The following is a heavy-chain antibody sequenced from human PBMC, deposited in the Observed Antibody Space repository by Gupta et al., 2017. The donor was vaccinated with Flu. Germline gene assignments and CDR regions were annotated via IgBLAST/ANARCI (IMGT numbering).Heavy chain of an antibody. V-gene: IGHV3-21*01. Sequence: EVPLVESGGGLVKPGGSLRLSCAASGFTFSTYSMNWVRQAPGKGLEWVSSISSSSSYIYYTDSVRGRFTVSRDNAMNSLYLQMASLRADDTAVYYCARSFAYDRGAYYDYWGQGALVAVSS. CDR1: GFTFSTYS. CDR3: ARSFAYDRGAYYDY. J-gene: IGHJ4*02. CDR2: ISSSSSYI. D-gene: IGHD3-22*01.